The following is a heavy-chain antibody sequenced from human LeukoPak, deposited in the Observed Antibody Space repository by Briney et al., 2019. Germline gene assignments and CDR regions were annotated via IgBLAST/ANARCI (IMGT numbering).Heavy chain of an antibody. CDR3: ARGSTVVTLPFYYGMDV. V-gene: IGHV1-2*02. D-gene: IGHD4-23*01. J-gene: IGHJ6*02. Sequence: ASVKVSCKASGYTFTGYYMHWMRQAPGQGLEWMGWINPNSGGTNYAQKFQGRVTMTRDTSISTAYMELSRLRSDDTAVYYCARGSTVVTLPFYYGMDVWGQGTTVTVSS. CDR2: INPNSGGT. CDR1: GYTFTGYY.